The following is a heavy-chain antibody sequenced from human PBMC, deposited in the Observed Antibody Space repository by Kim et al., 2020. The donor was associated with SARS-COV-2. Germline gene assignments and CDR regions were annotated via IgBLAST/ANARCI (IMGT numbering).Heavy chain of an antibody. CDR2: IYGCDSDD. Sequence: GESLKISCMGSEFNNHWVGWVRQMPGKGLEWLGFIYGCDSDDRYSPSFQGQVTISADISTNVAYLQWSALKASDSGMYYCAKVVDRTTVGGGSKSWGQGT. J-gene: IGHJ4*02. CDR3: AKVVDRTTVGGGSKS. CDR1: EFNNHW. V-gene: IGHV5-51*01. D-gene: IGHD4-17*01.